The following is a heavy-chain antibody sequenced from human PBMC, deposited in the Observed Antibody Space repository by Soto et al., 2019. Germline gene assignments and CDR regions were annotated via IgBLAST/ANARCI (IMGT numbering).Heavy chain of an antibody. Sequence: QVQLQESGPGLVKPSQTLSLTCTVSGASITSGGYYWSWIRQHQGKGLEGIGYIYYSGSTYYNPSLQSRVTITVDTSKNQFSLKLSSVTAADTAVYYCTRSIQPWGQGTLVTVSS. D-gene: IGHD5-18*01. CDR3: TRSIQP. J-gene: IGHJ5*02. CDR2: IYYSGST. V-gene: IGHV4-31*03. CDR1: GASITSGGYY.